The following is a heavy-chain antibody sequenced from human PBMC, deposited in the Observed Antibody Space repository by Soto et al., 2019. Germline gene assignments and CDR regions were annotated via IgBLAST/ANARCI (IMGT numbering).Heavy chain of an antibody. J-gene: IGHJ5*01. D-gene: IGHD2-15*01. V-gene: IGHV4-4*02. Sequence: SETLSLTCDVSGDSFTNHNWWAWVRQPPGKGLEWIGEIYHTGSATYSPSLRSRVTMSVDVSKSQVSLKLTSVTAADTAVYYCARAAWYVIDSWGQGIVVTVSS. CDR2: IYHTGSA. CDR1: GDSFTNHNW. CDR3: ARAAWYVIDS.